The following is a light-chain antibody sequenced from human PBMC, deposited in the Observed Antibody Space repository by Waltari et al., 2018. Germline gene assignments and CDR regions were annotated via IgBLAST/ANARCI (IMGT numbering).Light chain of an antibody. V-gene: IGKV1-33*01. Sequence: DIQMTQSPSSLSASLGDRVTVTCQASQDISNYLNWYQQRPGKAPKLLIYDASSLETGVPSRFSASGSGTDFTFTISSLQPEDIATYYCQQYNNLPFTFGPGTTVDIK. CDR2: DAS. CDR3: QQYNNLPFT. J-gene: IGKJ3*01. CDR1: QDISNY.